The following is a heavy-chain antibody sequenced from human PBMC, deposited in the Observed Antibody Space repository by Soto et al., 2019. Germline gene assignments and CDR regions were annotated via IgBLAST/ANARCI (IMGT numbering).Heavy chain of an antibody. Sequence: PGGTLSLSCAASGFTFSSYWMSWVRQAPGKGLEWVANIKQDGSEKYYVDSVKGRFTISRDNAKNSLYLQMNSLRAEDTAVYYCARDQARWGMDVWGQGTTVTVS. J-gene: IGHJ6*02. CDR1: GFTFSSYW. D-gene: IGHD2-15*01. CDR3: ARDQARWGMDV. V-gene: IGHV3-7*01. CDR2: IKQDGSEK.